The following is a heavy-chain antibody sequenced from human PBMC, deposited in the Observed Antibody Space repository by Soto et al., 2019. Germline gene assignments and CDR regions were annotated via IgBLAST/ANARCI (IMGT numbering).Heavy chain of an antibody. J-gene: IGHJ3*02. Sequence: GESPKISCKGSGYSFTSYWIGWVRQMPGKGLEWMGIIYPGDSDTRYSPSFQGQVTISADKSISTAYLQWSSLKASDTAMYYCARHNWNDVLSPSHAFDIWGQGTMVTVSS. CDR2: IYPGDSDT. CDR3: ARHNWNDVLSPSHAFDI. D-gene: IGHD1-20*01. CDR1: GYSFTSYW. V-gene: IGHV5-51*01.